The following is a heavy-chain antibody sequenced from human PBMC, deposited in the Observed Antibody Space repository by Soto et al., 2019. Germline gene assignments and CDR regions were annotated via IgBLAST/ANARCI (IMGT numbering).Heavy chain of an antibody. CDR2: VSAGGDMT. D-gene: IGHD3-10*01. V-gene: IGHV3-23*01. CDR3: ARGDRGGSGSPASYYYSGLDV. CDR1: GCTFSSYA. J-gene: IGHJ6*02. Sequence: DVHLLESGGHLVQPGGSLRLSCAASGCTFSSYAMSWVRQAPGKGLEWVSSVSAGGDMTYYSDSVKGRFTISRDNSNNALFLQMNSLRIEDTALYYCARGDRGGSGSPASYYYSGLDVWGQGTTVTVS.